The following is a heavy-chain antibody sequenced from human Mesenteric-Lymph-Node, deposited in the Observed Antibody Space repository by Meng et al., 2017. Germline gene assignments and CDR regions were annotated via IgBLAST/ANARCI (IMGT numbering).Heavy chain of an antibody. V-gene: IGHV3-21*01. CDR2: ITSSGSYI. CDR1: GFTLSRYN. Sequence: ELQLVESGVGLVKPVGSLSLSLAASGFTLSRYNINWVRQAPGKGLEWVSSITSSGSYIYYADSVKGRFTISRDDAKNSLYLQMNSLRPEDTAVYYCAREAGYFDLWGRGTLVTVSS. J-gene: IGHJ2*01. CDR3: AREAGYFDL.